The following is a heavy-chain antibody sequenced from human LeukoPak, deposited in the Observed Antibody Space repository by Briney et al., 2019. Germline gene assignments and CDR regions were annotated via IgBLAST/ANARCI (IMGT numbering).Heavy chain of an antibody. Sequence: SETLSLTCTVSGGSISSSSYYWGWIRRPPGKGLEWIGSIYYSGSTYYNPSLKSRVTISVDTSKNQFSLKLSSVTAADTAVYYCARQGGITMVRGVIMWGQGTLVTVSS. CDR2: IYYSGST. J-gene: IGHJ4*02. CDR3: ARQGGITMVRGVIM. D-gene: IGHD3-10*01. CDR1: GGSISSSSYY. V-gene: IGHV4-39*01.